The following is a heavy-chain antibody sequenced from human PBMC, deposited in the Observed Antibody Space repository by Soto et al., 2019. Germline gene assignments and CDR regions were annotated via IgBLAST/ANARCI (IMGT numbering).Heavy chain of an antibody. J-gene: IGHJ3*02. V-gene: IGHV4-30-4*01. CDR2: IYYIGST. D-gene: IGHD4-17*01. CDR1: GGSISSGDYY. CDR3: ASADYGDYVGDDAFDI. Sequence: QVQLQESGPGLVKPSQTLSLTCTVSGGSISSGDYYWSWIRQPPGKGLEWIGYIYYIGSTYYNPSLKSRVTISVDTSKNQFALKLSSVTAADTAVYYCASADYGDYVGDDAFDIWGQGTMVTVSS.